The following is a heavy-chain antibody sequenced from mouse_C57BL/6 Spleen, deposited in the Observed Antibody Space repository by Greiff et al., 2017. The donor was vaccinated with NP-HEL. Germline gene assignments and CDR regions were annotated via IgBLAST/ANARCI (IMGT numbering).Heavy chain of an antibody. J-gene: IGHJ3*01. CDR1: GYSITSGYY. Sequence: EVKLVESGPGLVKPSQSLSLTCSVTGYSITSGYYWNWIRQFPGNKLEWMGYISYDGSNNYNPSLKNRISITRDTSKNQFFLKLNSVTTEDTATYYCARDGQLRPFAYWGQGTLVTVSA. CDR2: ISYDGSN. CDR3: ARDGQLRPFAY. V-gene: IGHV3-6*01. D-gene: IGHD3-2*02.